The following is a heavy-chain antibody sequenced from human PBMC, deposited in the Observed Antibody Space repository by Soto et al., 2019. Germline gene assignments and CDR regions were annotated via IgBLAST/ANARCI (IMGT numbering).Heavy chain of an antibody. V-gene: IGHV4-34*02. CDR2: INHYGST. CDR1: GGSFSGYY. D-gene: IGHD2-2*01. Sequence: QAHLQQWGAGLLKPSETLSLTCAVYGGSFSGYYWSWIRQPPGKGLEWIGEINHYGSTNQNPSLKSRVTLSIDTSKNQFSLKLSSVTAADTAAYYCAREACSTTSCYHDWGQGTTVTVSS. J-gene: IGHJ6*02. CDR3: AREACSTTSCYHD.